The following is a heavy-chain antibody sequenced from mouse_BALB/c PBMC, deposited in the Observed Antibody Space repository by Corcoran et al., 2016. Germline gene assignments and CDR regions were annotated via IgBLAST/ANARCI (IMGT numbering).Heavy chain of an antibody. CDR3: AREDYGSSYAMDY. Sequence: DVQLQESGPGLVKPSQSLSLTCSVTGYSITSGYYWNWIRQFPGNKLEWMGYISYDGSNNYNPSLKNRISITRDTSKNQFFLKLNSVTTEDTATYYCAREDYGSSYAMDYWSQGTSVTVSS. CDR2: ISYDGSN. V-gene: IGHV3-6*02. D-gene: IGHD1-1*01. J-gene: IGHJ4*01. CDR1: GYSITSGYY.